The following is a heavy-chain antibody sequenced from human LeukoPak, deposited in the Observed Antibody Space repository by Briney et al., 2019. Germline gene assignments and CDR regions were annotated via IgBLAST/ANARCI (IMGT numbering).Heavy chain of an antibody. Sequence: KPGGSLRLSCAASGFTFSSHSMNWVRQAPGKGLEWVSSISSSSSYIYYADSVKGRFTISRDNSKNTLYLQMNSLRAEDTAVYYCAKDREAMVTPSFDYWGQGTLVTVSS. D-gene: IGHD5-18*01. CDR1: GFTFSSHS. CDR3: AKDREAMVTPSFDY. V-gene: IGHV3-21*04. J-gene: IGHJ4*02. CDR2: ISSSSSYI.